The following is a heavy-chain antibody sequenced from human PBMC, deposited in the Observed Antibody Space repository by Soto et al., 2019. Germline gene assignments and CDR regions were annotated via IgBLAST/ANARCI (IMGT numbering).Heavy chain of an antibody. CDR1: GGSISSDY. D-gene: IGHD4-17*01. J-gene: IGHJ3*02. CDR3: AKGFRGLRSALDI. CDR2: IYYSGST. Sequence: SETLSLTCTVSGGSISSDYWNWIRQPPGRGLEWLGHIYYSGSTSYSPSLESRVTISIDTSKNQFSLRLRYVTAADTAMYYCAKGFRGLRSALDIWGQGTKVTVSS. V-gene: IGHV4-59*01.